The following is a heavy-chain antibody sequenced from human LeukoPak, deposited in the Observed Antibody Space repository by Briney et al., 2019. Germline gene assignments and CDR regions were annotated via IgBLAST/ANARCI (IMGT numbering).Heavy chain of an antibody. CDR3: ARESGGWINYFDY. J-gene: IGHJ4*02. D-gene: IGHD2-15*01. V-gene: IGHV3-30*04. CDR2: ISYDGSNK. CDR1: GFTFSSHA. Sequence: GRSLRLSCAASGFTFSSHAMHWVRQAPGKGLEWVAVISYDGSNKYYADSVKGRFTISRDNSKNTLYLQMNSLRAEDTAVYYCARESGGWINYFDYWGQGTLVTVSS.